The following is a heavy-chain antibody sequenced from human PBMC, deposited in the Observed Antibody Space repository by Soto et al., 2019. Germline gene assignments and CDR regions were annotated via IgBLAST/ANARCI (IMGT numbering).Heavy chain of an antibody. D-gene: IGHD2-21*01. CDR1: GGTFSSYA. V-gene: IGHV1-69*13. Sequence: SVKVSCKASGGTFSSYAISWVRQAPGQGLEWMGGIIPIFGTANYAQKFQGRVTITADESTSTAYMELSSLRSEDTAVYYCARAAGDRPGMDVWGQGTTVTVSS. J-gene: IGHJ6*02. CDR3: ARAAGDRPGMDV. CDR2: IIPIFGTA.